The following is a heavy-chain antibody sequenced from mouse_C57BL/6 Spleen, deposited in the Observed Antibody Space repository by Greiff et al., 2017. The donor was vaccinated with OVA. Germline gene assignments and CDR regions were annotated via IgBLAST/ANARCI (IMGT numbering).Heavy chain of an antibody. CDR2: IDPNSGGT. J-gene: IGHJ2*01. CDR3: RIGHYYGSSGDY. CDR1: GYTFTSYW. D-gene: IGHD1-1*01. V-gene: IGHV1-72*01. Sequence: QQSCKASGYTFTSYWMHWVKQRPGRGLEWIGRIDPNSGGTKYNEKVKSKATLTVDKPSSTAYMQLSSLTSEDSAVYYCRIGHYYGSSGDYWGQGTTLTVSS.